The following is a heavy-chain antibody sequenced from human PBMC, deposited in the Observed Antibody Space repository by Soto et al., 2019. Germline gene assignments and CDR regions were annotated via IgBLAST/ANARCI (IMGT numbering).Heavy chain of an antibody. CDR3: ARDPEVTMVRGAPLDY. J-gene: IGHJ4*02. D-gene: IGHD3-10*01. Sequence: GASVKVSCKASGYTFTSYGISWVRQAPGQGLEWMGWISAYNGNTNYAQKLQGRVTMTTDTSTSTAYMELRSLRSDETAVYYCARDPEVTMVRGAPLDYWGQGTLVTVSS. CDR2: ISAYNGNT. V-gene: IGHV1-18*01. CDR1: GYTFTSYG.